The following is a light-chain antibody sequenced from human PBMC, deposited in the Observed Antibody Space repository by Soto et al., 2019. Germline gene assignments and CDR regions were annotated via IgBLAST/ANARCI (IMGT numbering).Light chain of an antibody. J-gene: IGLJ1*01. CDR2: DDD. V-gene: IGLV1-51*01. Sequence: QSVLTQPPSVSAAPGQKVTISCSGSSSNIGGNSVSWYQQLPGTAPKLLIYDDDKRPSGIPDRFSGSKSGTPATLGITGFQTGDEADYYCGSWDSSPSAYVFATGTKVTVL. CDR3: GSWDSSPSAYV. CDR1: SSNIGGNS.